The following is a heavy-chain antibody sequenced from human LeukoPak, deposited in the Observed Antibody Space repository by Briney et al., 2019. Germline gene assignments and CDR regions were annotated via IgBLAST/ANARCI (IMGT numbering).Heavy chain of an antibody. CDR2: ISSSGSTM. CDR1: GFIFSDYY. V-gene: IGHV3-11*01. Sequence: GGSLRLSCAASGFIFSDYYMSWIRQAPGKGLEWVSYISSSGSTMYYTDSVKGRFTISRDNAKDSLYLQMNSLRAEDTAVYYCARMGAIAGASANPDHWGQGTLVTVSS. J-gene: IGHJ4*02. CDR3: ARMGAIAGASANPDH. D-gene: IGHD4/OR15-4a*01.